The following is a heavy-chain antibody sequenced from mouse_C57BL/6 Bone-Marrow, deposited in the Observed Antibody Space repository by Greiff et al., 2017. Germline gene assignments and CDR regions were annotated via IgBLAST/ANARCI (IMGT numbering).Heavy chain of an antibody. CDR1: GFSLTSYG. V-gene: IGHV2-9*01. J-gene: IGHJ4*01. Sequence: VKLVESGPGLVAPSQSLSITCTVSGFSLTSYGVDWVRQPPGKGLACLGVLWGGGSTNYNSALMSRLSISKDNSKSQVFLKMNSLQTDDTAMYYCAKRSYSNLYAMDYWGQGTSVTVSS. CDR3: AKRSYSNLYAMDY. D-gene: IGHD2-5*01. CDR2: LWGGGST.